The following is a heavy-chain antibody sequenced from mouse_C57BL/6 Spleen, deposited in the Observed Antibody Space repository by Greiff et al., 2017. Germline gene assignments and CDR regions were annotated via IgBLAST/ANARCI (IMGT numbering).Heavy chain of an antibody. CDR2: ISSGGDYI. CDR3: TPGLRRGDYYAMDY. Sequence: EVQGVESGEGLVKPGGSLKLSCAASGFTFSSYAMSWVRQTPEKRLEWVAYISSGGDYIYYADTVKGRFTISRDNARNTLYLQMSSLKSEDTAMYYCTPGLRRGDYYAMDYWGQGTSVTVSS. J-gene: IGHJ4*01. D-gene: IGHD2-2*01. CDR1: GFTFSSYA. V-gene: IGHV5-9-1*02.